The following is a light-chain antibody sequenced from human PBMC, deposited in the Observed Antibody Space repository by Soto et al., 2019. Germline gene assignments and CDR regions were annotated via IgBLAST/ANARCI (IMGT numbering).Light chain of an antibody. CDR2: AAY. CDR1: QSISSN. Sequence: TECRSSLSASLGDRVTITCRASQSISSNLNWYQQKPGKAPKLLIYAAYNLQSGVPSTFSGSGSGTDFTRPTSCLQPEDFATDHCQQSHSIPRTFGQGTKVDIK. J-gene: IGKJ1*01. V-gene: IGKV1-39*01. CDR3: QQSHSIPRT.